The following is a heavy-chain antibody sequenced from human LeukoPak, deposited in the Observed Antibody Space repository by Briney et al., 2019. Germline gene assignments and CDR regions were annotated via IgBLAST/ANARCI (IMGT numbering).Heavy chain of an antibody. Sequence: SETLSLTCTVSGGSISSGSYYWSWIRQPPGKGLEWIGRIYTSGGTNYNPYLKSRVTISVDTSKNQFSLKLSSVTAADTAVYYCARAWSYYGSGSLGYFDYWGQGTLVTVSS. CDR3: ARAWSYYGSGSLGYFDY. CDR1: GGSISSGSYY. V-gene: IGHV4-61*02. CDR2: IYTSGGT. J-gene: IGHJ4*02. D-gene: IGHD3-10*01.